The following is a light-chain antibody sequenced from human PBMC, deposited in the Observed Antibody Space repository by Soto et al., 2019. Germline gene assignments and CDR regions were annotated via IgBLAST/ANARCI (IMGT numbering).Light chain of an antibody. J-gene: IGLJ1*01. CDR1: SKDVGAYKY. CDR3: CAYAGTDAFYV. V-gene: IGLV2-11*01. Sequence: QSALTQPRSVSGSPGQSVTISCTGTSKDVGAYKYVSWYQQHPGKAPKLMIYDVSERPSGVPDRFSGSKSGNTASLTISGLQTEDEAEYYCCAYAGTDAFYVFGSGTKLTVL. CDR2: DVS.